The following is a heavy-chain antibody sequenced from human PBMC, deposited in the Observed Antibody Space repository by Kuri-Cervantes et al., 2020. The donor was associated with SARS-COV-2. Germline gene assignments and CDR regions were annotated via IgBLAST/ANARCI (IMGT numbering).Heavy chain of an antibody. Sequence: GESLKISCVASGFTFSRYSMNWVRQAPGKGPEWVSYISSSSNTIYYADSVKGRSTISRDNAKNSLYLQMNSLRAEDTAVYYCARGFSGYSYGDAFDIWGQGTMVTVSS. CDR3: ARGFSGYSYGDAFDI. CDR2: ISSSSNTI. J-gene: IGHJ3*02. CDR1: GFTFSRYS. V-gene: IGHV3-48*01. D-gene: IGHD5-18*01.